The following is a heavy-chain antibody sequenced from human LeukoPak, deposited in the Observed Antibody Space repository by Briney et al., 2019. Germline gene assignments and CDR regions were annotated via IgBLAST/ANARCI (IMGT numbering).Heavy chain of an antibody. CDR2: IYTSGST. D-gene: IGHD1-26*01. CDR1: GGSISSYY. CDR3: ARVGYSGSYLDAFDI. J-gene: IGHJ3*02. V-gene: IGHV4-4*07. Sequence: SETLSLTCTVSGGSISSYYWSWIRQPAGKGLEWIGRIYTSGSTNYNPSLKSRVSMSVDTTRNQFSLRLSSVTAADTAVYYCARVGYSGSYLDAFDIWGQGTKVTVSS.